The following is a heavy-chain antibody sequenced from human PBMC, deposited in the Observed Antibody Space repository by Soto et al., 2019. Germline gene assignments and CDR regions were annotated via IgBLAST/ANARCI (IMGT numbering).Heavy chain of an antibody. CDR1: GFTFSSYS. CDR3: AKGVAVAGTSPFDP. J-gene: IGHJ5*02. CDR2: ISSSSSTI. Sequence: GGSLRLSCAASGFTFSSYSMNWVRQAPGKGLEWVSYISSSSSTIYYADSVKGRFTISRDNSKNTLYLQMNSLRAEDTAVYYCAKGVAVAGTSPFDPWGQGTLVTVPQ. V-gene: IGHV3-48*01. D-gene: IGHD6-19*01.